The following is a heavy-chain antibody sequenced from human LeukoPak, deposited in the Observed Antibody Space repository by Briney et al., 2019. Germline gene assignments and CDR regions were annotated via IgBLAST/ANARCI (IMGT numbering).Heavy chain of an antibody. CDR2: INSDGSST. J-gene: IGHJ4*02. D-gene: IGHD2-21*01. CDR3: ARRGIAGSLDY. CDR1: GFTFRSYW. Sequence: GGSLRLSCAASGFTFRSYWMHWVRQVSGKGLVWVSRINSDGSSTSYADSVKGRFTISRDNAKNTLYLQMNSLRAEDTAIYYCARRGIAGSLDYWGQGALVTVSS. V-gene: IGHV3-74*01.